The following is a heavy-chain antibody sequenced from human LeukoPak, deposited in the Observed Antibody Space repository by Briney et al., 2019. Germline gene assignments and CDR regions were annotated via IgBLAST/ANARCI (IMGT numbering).Heavy chain of an antibody. D-gene: IGHD2-2*01. CDR2: ISGGGGSA. V-gene: IGHV3-23*01. J-gene: IGHJ4*02. CDR1: GFTFSSYP. Sequence: PGGSLRLSCAASGFTFSSYPMSWVRQAPAKWLQWVSAISGGGGSAYYADSVKGRFTISRDNSKGTLYLQMHSLRAEDTAIYYCAARPLMPPRFDYWGQGTLVTVSS. CDR3: AARPLMPPRFDY.